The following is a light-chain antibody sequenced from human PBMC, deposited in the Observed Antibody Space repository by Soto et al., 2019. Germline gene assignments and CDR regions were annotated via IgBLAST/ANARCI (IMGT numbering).Light chain of an antibody. Sequence: QSVLTQPTSVSGSPGQSIAISCTGTSSVVGTYDYVSWYQQYPDKAPKLIIYDVTQRPSGVSNRFSGSKSGNTASLTISGLQADDEADYYCSSHASINTRAFGTGTKVTVL. J-gene: IGLJ1*01. CDR3: SSHASINTRA. CDR1: SSVVGTYDY. V-gene: IGLV2-14*01. CDR2: DVT.